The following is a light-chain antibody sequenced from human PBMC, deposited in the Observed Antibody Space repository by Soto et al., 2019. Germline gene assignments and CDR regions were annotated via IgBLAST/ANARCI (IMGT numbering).Light chain of an antibody. CDR1: SSDVGSYNL. Sequence: QSALTQPASVSGSPGQSITISCTGTSSDVGSYNLVSWYQQHPGKAPKLMIYEVTERPSGVSDRISGSKSGNTASLTISGLQAEDGAVYYCCSYAGRITVVFGGGPKLTVL. CDR3: CSYAGRITVV. V-gene: IGLV2-23*02. J-gene: IGLJ2*01. CDR2: EVT.